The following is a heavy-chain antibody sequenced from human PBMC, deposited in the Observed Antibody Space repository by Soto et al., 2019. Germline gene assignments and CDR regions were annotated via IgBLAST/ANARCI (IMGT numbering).Heavy chain of an antibody. J-gene: IGHJ6*02. CDR1: GFTFSSYA. CDR3: AKAPHSWRNYYYGMDV. CDR2: ISGSGGST. V-gene: IGHV3-23*01. Sequence: GGSLRLSCAASGFTFSSYAMSWVRQAPGKGLEWVSAISGSGGSTYYADSVKGRFTISRDNSKNTLYLQMNSLRAEDTAVYYCAKAPHSWRNYYYGMDVWGQGTTVTVSS. D-gene: IGHD6-13*01.